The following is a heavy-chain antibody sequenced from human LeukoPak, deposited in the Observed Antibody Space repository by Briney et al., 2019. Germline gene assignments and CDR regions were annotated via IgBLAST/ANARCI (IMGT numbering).Heavy chain of an antibody. CDR3: AKDEDGDYAFDI. Sequence: HPGRSLRLSCAASGFTLDDYAMHWVRHPPGKGLEWVSGISWNSGRIGYVDSVKGRFTISRDNAKNSLYLQMNSLRLEDTALYYCAKDEDGDYAFDIWGQGTMVTVSS. CDR1: GFTLDDYA. D-gene: IGHD4-17*01. CDR2: ISWNSGRI. V-gene: IGHV3-9*01. J-gene: IGHJ3*02.